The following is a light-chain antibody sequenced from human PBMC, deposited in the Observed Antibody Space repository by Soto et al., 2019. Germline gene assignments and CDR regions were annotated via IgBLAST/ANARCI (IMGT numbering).Light chain of an antibody. CDR3: QQYGTSEII. Sequence: EIAVTQSPCTLSLSPGERATLSCRASQTLSNSFIAWYQHKPGQAPRLLVYDTSTRATGIPDRYSGSGSGTDFTLTISRLEPEDFAVFFCQQYGTSEIIFGQGTRLEIK. CDR2: DTS. J-gene: IGKJ5*01. CDR1: QTLSNSF. V-gene: IGKV3-20*01.